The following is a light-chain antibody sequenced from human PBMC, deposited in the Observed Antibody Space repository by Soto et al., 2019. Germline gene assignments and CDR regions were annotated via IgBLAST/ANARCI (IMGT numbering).Light chain of an antibody. CDR2: DVS. CDR3: LQDNNYPLT. Sequence: AIQMTQSPSSLSASVGDRVTITCRASQGIGNDLAWYQQKPGKAPKILIYDVSSLQSGVPSRFSGSGSGTDFTLTVSSLQPEDFATYYCLQDNNYPLTFGQGTKVDIK. CDR1: QGIGND. V-gene: IGKV1-6*01. J-gene: IGKJ1*01.